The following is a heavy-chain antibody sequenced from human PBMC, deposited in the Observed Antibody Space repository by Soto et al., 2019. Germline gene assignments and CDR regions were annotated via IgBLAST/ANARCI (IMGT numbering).Heavy chain of an antibody. Sequence: QVQLQQWGAGLLKPSETLSLTCAVYGGSFSGYYWTWIRQPPGTGLEWSGEINHSGSTNYNPSLKSRVTISVDTSKNQFSLTLTSVTAADTAVYYCARDKITGRFDYWGQGTLVTVSS. CDR2: INHSGST. CDR3: ARDKITGRFDY. CDR1: GGSFSGYY. V-gene: IGHV4-34*01. J-gene: IGHJ4*02. D-gene: IGHD2-8*02.